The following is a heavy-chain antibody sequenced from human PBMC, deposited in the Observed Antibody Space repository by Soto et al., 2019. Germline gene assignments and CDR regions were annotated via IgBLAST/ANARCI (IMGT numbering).Heavy chain of an antibody. CDR1: GLTFSAHG. V-gene: IGHV3-23*01. CDR3: VKDCCGTSPLDY. Sequence: GSLRLSCVPSGLTFSAHGMGWVRQPPGKGLEWVATISAGSENTHYADSVKGRFTISRDNSRNTLFLQMNGLRVEDTAVYYCVKDCCGTSPLDYWGQGTLVTVSS. J-gene: IGHJ4*02. D-gene: IGHD2-21*01. CDR2: ISAGSENT.